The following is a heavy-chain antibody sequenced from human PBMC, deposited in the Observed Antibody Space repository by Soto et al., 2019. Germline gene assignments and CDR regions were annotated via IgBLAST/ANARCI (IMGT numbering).Heavy chain of an antibody. V-gene: IGHV3-48*03. D-gene: IGHD3-16*02. CDR2: ISSSGSTI. Sequence: EVQLVESGGGLVQPGGSLRLSCAASGFTFSSYEMNWVRQAPGKGLEWVSYISSSGSTIYYADSVKGRFTISRDNAKNSLYLQMNSLRAEDTAVYYCARGGYDYVWGSYRPNWFDPWGQGTLVTVSS. CDR1: GFTFSSYE. CDR3: ARGGYDYVWGSYRPNWFDP. J-gene: IGHJ5*02.